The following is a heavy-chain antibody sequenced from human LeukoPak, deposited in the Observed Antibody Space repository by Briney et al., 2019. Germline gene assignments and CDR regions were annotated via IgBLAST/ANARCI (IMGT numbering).Heavy chain of an antibody. CDR3: ARDSYRSTVVTPRGDY. Sequence: PSETLSLTCTVSGGSISSYYWSWIRQPPGKGLEWIGYIYYSGSTNYNPSLKSRVTISVDTSKNQFSLRLSSVTAADTAVYYCARDSYRSTVVTPRGDYWGQGTLVTVSS. CDR2: IYYSGST. J-gene: IGHJ4*02. CDR1: GGSISSYY. V-gene: IGHV4-59*01. D-gene: IGHD4-23*01.